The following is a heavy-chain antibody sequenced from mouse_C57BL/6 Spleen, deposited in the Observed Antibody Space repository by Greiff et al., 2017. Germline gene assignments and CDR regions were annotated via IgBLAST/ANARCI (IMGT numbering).Heavy chain of an antibody. CDR2: IWRGGST. Sequence: QVQLQQSGPGLVQPSQSLSITCTVSGFSLTSYGVHWVRQSPGKGLEWLGVIWRGGSTDYNAAFMSRLSITKVNSKSQVFFKMNSLRADDTAIYYCAKEEGYSSRGYFDVWGTGTTVTVSS. CDR1: GFSLTSYG. CDR3: AKEEGYSSRGYFDV. J-gene: IGHJ1*03. V-gene: IGHV2-5*01. D-gene: IGHD1-1*01.